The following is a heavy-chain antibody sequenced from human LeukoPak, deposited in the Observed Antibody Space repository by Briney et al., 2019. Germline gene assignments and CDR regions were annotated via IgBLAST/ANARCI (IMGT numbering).Heavy chain of an antibody. D-gene: IGHD3-3*01. CDR2: IQFDGSNK. CDR1: GLTFSDFW. V-gene: IGHV3-30*02. CDR3: AKENDFWSGPEG. Sequence: GGSLRLSCVVSGLTFSDFWMSWVRQAPGKGLEWLTFIQFDGSNKLYADSVKGRFTVSRDTSKNTVYLQMTSLRVEDTAVYYCAKENDFWSGPEGWGQGTLVTVSS. J-gene: IGHJ4*02.